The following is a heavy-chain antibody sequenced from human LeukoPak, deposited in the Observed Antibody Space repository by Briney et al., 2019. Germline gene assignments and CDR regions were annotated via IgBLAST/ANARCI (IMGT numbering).Heavy chain of an antibody. CDR1: GYTFTSYA. J-gene: IGHJ4*02. V-gene: IGHV7-4-1*02. CDR2: INTNTGNP. D-gene: IGHD6-13*01. Sequence: ASVMVSCKASGYTFTSYAMNWVRQAPGQGLEWMGWINTNTGNPTYAQGFTGRFVFSLDTSVSTAYLQITSLKAEDTAVYYCARSYGGSSSSWYSFDYWGQGTLVTVSS. CDR3: ARSYGGSSSSWYSFDY.